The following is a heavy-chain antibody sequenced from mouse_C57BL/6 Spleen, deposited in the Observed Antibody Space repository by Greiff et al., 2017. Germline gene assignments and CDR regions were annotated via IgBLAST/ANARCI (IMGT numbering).Heavy chain of an antibody. CDR2: IIPSTGGT. Sequence: VHVKQSGPELVKPGASVKISCKASGYSFTGYYMNWVKQSPEKSLEWIGEIIPSTGGTTYNQKFKAKATLAVYKSSSTAYMPLKSLTSEDSAVYDCARWEKAYWYCDVWGTGTTGTVSS. D-gene: IGHD4-1*01. CDR3: ARWEKAYWYCDV. J-gene: IGHJ1*03. CDR1: GYSFTGYY. V-gene: IGHV1-42*01.